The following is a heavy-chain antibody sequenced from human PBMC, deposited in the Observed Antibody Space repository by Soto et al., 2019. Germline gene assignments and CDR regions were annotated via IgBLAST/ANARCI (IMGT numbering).Heavy chain of an antibody. CDR1: GGSINTYY. CDR3: ARHGLTAYMAYYFDF. Sequence: SETLSLTCTVSGGSINTYYWSWIRQPPGKGLEWIGYIYYSGNTYYNPSLKSRVAISVDTSKNQFSLKLSSVIAADTAVYYCARHGLTAYMAYYFDFWGQGTQVTVSS. D-gene: IGHD3-16*01. CDR2: IYYSGNT. V-gene: IGHV4-59*01. J-gene: IGHJ4*02.